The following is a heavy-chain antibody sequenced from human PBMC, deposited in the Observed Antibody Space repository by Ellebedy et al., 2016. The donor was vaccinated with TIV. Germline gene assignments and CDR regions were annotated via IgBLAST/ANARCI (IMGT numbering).Heavy chain of an antibody. CDR3: ATSAAIDAFDI. V-gene: IGHV4-39*02. Sequence: SETLSLXCSVSGGSVIRSGHYCTWIRQPPGKGLEWIGGLYYSGSTWYNPSLKSRVTMSVDTSKNLFSLRLRSVTAADTAVYYCATSAAIDAFDIWGQGTMVTVSS. D-gene: IGHD6-25*01. J-gene: IGHJ3*02. CDR1: GGSVIRSGHY. CDR2: LYYSGST.